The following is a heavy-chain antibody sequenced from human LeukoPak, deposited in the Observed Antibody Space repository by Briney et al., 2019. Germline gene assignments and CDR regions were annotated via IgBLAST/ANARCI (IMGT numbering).Heavy chain of an antibody. Sequence: GGSLRLSCTASGFTFGDYAMSWVRQAPGKGLEWVGFIRSKAYGGTTEYAASVKGRLTISRDDSKSIAYLQMNSLKTEDTAVYYCTRALDCGGDCYSDYWGQGTLVTVSS. V-gene: IGHV3-49*04. CDR2: IRSKAYGGTT. CDR3: TRALDCGGDCYSDY. D-gene: IGHD2-21*02. J-gene: IGHJ4*02. CDR1: GFTFGDYA.